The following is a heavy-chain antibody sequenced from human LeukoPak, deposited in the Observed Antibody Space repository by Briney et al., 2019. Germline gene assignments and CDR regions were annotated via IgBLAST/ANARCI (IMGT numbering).Heavy chain of an antibody. CDR1: GFAFSNYA. V-gene: IGHV3-23*01. Sequence: PGGPLRLACAASGFAFSNYAVNWVRQAPGKGLEWVSALSGSGGSTYYADSVKGRFTISRDNSKNTLSLQMSSLRAEDTAVYYCAKGRNVVVPAALIDYWGQGTLVTVSS. CDR2: LSGSGGST. J-gene: IGHJ4*02. D-gene: IGHD2-2*01. CDR3: AKGRNVVVPAALIDY.